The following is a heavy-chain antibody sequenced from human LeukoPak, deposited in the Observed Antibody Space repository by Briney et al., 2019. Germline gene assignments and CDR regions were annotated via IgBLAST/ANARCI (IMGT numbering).Heavy chain of an antibody. CDR1: GFTFSASS. J-gene: IGHJ4*02. V-gene: IGHV3-23*01. D-gene: IGHD2-21*02. CDR2: ISDRGDST. Sequence: GGSLRLSCAASGFTFSASSMTWVRQAPGKGLEWVPNISDRGDSTNHADSVKGRLTISRDNSKNTLYLQMNSLRAEDTAVYYCARDFPPGEVAALSGDCSWCSLGYWGQGTLVTVSS. CDR3: ARDFPPGEVAALSGDCSWCSLGY.